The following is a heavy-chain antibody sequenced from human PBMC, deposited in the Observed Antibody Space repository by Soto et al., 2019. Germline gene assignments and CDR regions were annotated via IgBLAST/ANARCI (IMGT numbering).Heavy chain of an antibody. CDR3: ARYNAASGTYYFDF. CDR2: INHRGSA. V-gene: IGHV4-4*02. CDR1: GAPVSSTYW. J-gene: IGHJ4*02. Sequence: SETLSLTCAVSGAPVSSTYWWSWVRQPPGKGPEWIGEINHRGSANYNPSLKSRVTISVDISKSQFSLRLTSVTAADTAVYYCARYNAASGTYYFDFWGQGALVTVSS. D-gene: IGHD6-13*01.